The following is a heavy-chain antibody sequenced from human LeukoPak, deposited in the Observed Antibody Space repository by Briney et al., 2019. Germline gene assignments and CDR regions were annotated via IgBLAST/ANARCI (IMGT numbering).Heavy chain of an antibody. V-gene: IGHV4-39*07. CDR1: GGSIRSVSYY. Sequence: SETLSLTCTVSGGSIRSVSYYWGWIRQPPGKGLEWIGSIYYSGSTYYNVSLKSRVTISVDTSKNQFSLDLSSVTAADTAVYYCAKDTPLIGYASGWSRNFFDYWGQGTLVTVSS. D-gene: IGHD6-19*01. CDR2: IYYSGST. J-gene: IGHJ4*02. CDR3: AKDTPLIGYASGWSRNFFDY.